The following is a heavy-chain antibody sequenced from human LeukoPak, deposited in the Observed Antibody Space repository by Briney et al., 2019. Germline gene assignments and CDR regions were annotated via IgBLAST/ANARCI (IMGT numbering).Heavy chain of an antibody. V-gene: IGHV4-59*08. Sequence: SETLSLTCTVSGGSISSYYWSWIRQPPGKGLEWIGYIYYSGSTNYNPSLKSGVTISVDTSKNQFSLKLSSVTAADTAVYYCARIKWELPGGFDYWGQGTLVTVSS. J-gene: IGHJ4*02. CDR1: GGSISSYY. CDR2: IYYSGST. CDR3: ARIKWELPGGFDY. D-gene: IGHD1-26*01.